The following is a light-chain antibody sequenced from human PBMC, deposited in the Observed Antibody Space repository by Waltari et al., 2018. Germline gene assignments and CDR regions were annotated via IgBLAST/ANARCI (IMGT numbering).Light chain of an antibody. Sequence: SYELTQPPSVSVSPGQTASITCSGDKLGDKYACWYQQKPGQSPVLVIYQDNKRPSGCPGRFSGSNSGNTATLTISGTQAMDEADYYCQAWDSTLRVFGGGTKLTVL. CDR2: QDN. V-gene: IGLV3-1*01. J-gene: IGLJ3*02. CDR1: KLGDKY. CDR3: QAWDSTLRV.